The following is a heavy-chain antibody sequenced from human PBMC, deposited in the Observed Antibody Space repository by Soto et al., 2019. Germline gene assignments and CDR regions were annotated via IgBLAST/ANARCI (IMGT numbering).Heavy chain of an antibody. CDR1: GGSIKSTSYF. V-gene: IGHV4-39*01. CDR2: GYSTGST. J-gene: IGHJ6*03. CDR3: ARHFGTTRIYYYYMDV. D-gene: IGHD3-22*01. Sequence: QLQLQESGPGLVKPSETLSLTCSVSGGSIKSTSYFWGWIRQPPGKGPEWIGTGYSTGSTYYSPSLKSRVTISVDTSKNQFSLILNSVTAADTAVYYCARHFGTTRIYYYYMDVWGKGITVTVSS.